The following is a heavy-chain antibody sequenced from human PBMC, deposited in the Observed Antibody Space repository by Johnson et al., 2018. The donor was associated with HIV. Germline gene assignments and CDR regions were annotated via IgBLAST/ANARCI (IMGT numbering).Heavy chain of an antibody. CDR3: ARVEWELDAFDI. J-gene: IGHJ3*02. Sequence: VQLVESGGNFVQPGRSLRLSCSASGFTFSNHWMHWVRQAPGKGLVWVSRINSDGSSRNYADSVKGRFTISRDNAKNTLYLQMNSLRAEDTAVYYCARVEWELDAFDIWGQGTMVTVSS. D-gene: IGHD1-26*01. CDR1: GFTFSNHW. CDR2: INSDGSSR. V-gene: IGHV3-74*02.